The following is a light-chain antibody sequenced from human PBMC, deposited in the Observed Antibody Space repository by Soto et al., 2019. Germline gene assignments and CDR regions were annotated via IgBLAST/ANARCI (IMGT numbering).Light chain of an antibody. CDR1: QSIVSW. V-gene: IGKV1-5*01. CDR2: DAS. J-gene: IGKJ1*01. Sequence: DIQMTQSPATLSSYLLDIVTITCRASQSIVSWLAWYQQKPGKAPKLLIYDASNLQSGVPSRFSGSGYGTEFTLTISSLQPDDFATYYCQRYDSYSRTFGQGTKVDIK. CDR3: QRYDSYSRT.